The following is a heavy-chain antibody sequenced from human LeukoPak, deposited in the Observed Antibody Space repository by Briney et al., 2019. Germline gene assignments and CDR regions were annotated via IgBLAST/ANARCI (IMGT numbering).Heavy chain of an antibody. J-gene: IGHJ4*02. Sequence: SCKASGFTFSTYAMHWVRQAPGKGLEYLSAISSSGASTYYANSVKGRFTISRDNSKNTLYLQMGSLRAEDMAVYYCARDQSMTTVTTCDYWGQGTLVTVSS. CDR2: ISSSGAST. D-gene: IGHD4-17*01. V-gene: IGHV3-64*01. CDR3: ARDQSMTTVTTCDY. CDR1: GFTFSTYA.